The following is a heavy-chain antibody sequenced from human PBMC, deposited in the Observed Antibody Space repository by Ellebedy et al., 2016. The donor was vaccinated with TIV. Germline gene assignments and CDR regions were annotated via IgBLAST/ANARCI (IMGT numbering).Heavy chain of an antibody. J-gene: IGHJ4*02. Sequence: ASVKVSCKASGYTFTSYAMHWARQAPGQRLEWMGWINAGNGNTKYSQKFQGRVTITRDTSASTAYMELSSLRSEDTAVYYCARVNNSYYDFWSGYSDYWGQGTLVTVSS. V-gene: IGHV1-3*01. CDR3: ARVNNSYYDFWSGYSDY. CDR2: INAGNGNT. D-gene: IGHD3-3*01. CDR1: GYTFTSYA.